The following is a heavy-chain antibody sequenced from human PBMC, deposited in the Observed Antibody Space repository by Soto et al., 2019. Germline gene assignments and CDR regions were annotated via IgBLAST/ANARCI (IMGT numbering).Heavy chain of an antibody. Sequence: QITLRESGPTLVKPTRTLTLTCTISGFSLSTSGVGVGWIRQPPGKSLEWLALIYWDDVQRYSPSLKTRLTITKDTSRSQVVLTMTNMDPVDTATYYCAHSPCSGGTCYLFDYWGQGTLVTVSS. D-gene: IGHD2-15*01. J-gene: IGHJ4*02. CDR2: IYWDDVQ. CDR1: GFSLSTSGVG. V-gene: IGHV2-5*02. CDR3: AHSPCSGGTCYLFDY.